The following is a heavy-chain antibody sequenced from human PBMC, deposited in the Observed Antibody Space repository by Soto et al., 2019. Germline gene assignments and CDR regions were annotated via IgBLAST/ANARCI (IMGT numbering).Heavy chain of an antibody. Sequence: SVKVSCKASGYSFTNYGISWVRQAPGQGLEWMGGIIPIFGTPDYAQKFQGRVTITADESTRTASMELSSLRSDDTAVYYCARERSVGYCITTTCPKPFYYYAMDVWGQGTTVTVSS. CDR2: IIPIFGTP. D-gene: IGHD2-2*01. V-gene: IGHV1-69*13. CDR3: ARERSVGYCITTTCPKPFYYYAMDV. J-gene: IGHJ6*02. CDR1: GYSFTNYG.